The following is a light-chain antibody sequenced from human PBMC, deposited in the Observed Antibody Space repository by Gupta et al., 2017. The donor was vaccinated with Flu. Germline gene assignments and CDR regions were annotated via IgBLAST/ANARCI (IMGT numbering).Light chain of an antibody. Sequence: SITISCTGTSSDIGSYDYVSWYQQPPGKAPKLLIYAVTNRPSGVSNRFSGSKSGDTASLTISGLQPEDEADYYCSSCTSSTTVVFGGGTKLTVL. J-gene: IGLJ2*01. CDR2: AVT. V-gene: IGLV2-14*01. CDR1: SSDIGSYDY. CDR3: SSCTSSTTVV.